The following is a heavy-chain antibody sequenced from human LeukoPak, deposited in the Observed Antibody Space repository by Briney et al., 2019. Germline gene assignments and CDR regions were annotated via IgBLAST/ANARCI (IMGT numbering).Heavy chain of an antibody. CDR1: GGSISSYY. CDR2: IYYSGST. Sequence: SETLSLTCTVSGGSISSYYWSWIRQPPGKGLEWIGYIYYSGSTNYNPSLKSRVTISVDTSKNQFSLKLSSVTAADTAVYYCARTDPSPFYRPLLWWFDPWGQGTLVTVSS. D-gene: IGHD2/OR15-2a*01. V-gene: IGHV4-59*01. CDR3: ARTDPSPFYRPLLWWFDP. J-gene: IGHJ5*02.